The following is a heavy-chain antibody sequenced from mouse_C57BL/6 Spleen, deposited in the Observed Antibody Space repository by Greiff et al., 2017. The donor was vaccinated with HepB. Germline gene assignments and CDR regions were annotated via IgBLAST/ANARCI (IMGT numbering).Heavy chain of an antibody. Sequence: QVQLQQPGTELVKPGASVKLSCKASGYTFTSYWMHLVKLRPGQGLEWIGNINPSNGGTTYNEKFISKATLTVDKSSSTAYMQLSSLTSEDSAVYYCARGGAAQATAWFAYWGKGTLVTVSA. J-gene: IGHJ3*01. CDR1: GYTFTSYW. CDR3: ARGGAAQATAWFAY. D-gene: IGHD3-2*02. V-gene: IGHV1-53*01. CDR2: INPSNGGT.